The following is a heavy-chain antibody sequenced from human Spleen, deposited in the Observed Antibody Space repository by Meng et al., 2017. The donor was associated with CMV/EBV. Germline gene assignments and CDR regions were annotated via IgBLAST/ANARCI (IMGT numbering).Heavy chain of an antibody. CDR1: GFTFTDYY. CDR3: ASDMADWLLHY. CDR2: INPDSGGS. D-gene: IGHD3-9*01. V-gene: IGHV1-2*02. J-gene: IGHJ4*02. Sequence: QVQLVQSGAEVKKPGASVKVSCKTSGFTFTDYYINWVRQAPGQGLEWMGWINPDSGGSKSAQKFQGRVTMTRDTSISTAYMELSGLRSGDTAVYYCASDMADWLLHYWGQGTLVTVSS.